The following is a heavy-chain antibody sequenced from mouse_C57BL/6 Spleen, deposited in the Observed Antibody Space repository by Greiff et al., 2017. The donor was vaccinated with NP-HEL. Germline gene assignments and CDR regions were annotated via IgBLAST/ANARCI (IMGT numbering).Heavy chain of an antibody. CDR1: GFTFSSYT. CDR2: ISGGGGNT. CDR3: ASQSFYYYGSSYGYFDV. Sequence: EVQGVESGGGLVKPGGSLKLSCAASGFTFSSYTMSWVRQTPEKRLEWVATISGGGGNTYYPDSVKGRFTISRDNAKNTLYMQMSSLRSEDTALYYCASQSFYYYGSSYGYFDVWGTGTTVTVSS. D-gene: IGHD1-1*01. J-gene: IGHJ1*03. V-gene: IGHV5-9*01.